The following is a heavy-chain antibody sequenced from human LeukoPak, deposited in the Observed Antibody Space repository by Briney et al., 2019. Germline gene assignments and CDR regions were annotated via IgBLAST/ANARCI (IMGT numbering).Heavy chain of an antibody. J-gene: IGHJ5*02. CDR2: INHSGST. Sequence: SETLSLTCAVYGGSFSGYYWSWIRQPPGKGLEWIGEINHSGSTNYNPPLKSRVTISVDTSKNQFSLKLSSVIAADTAVYYCARHRLYNWFDPWGEGALGSVSS. CDR3: ARHRLYNWFDP. CDR1: GGSFSGYY. V-gene: IGHV4-34*01. D-gene: IGHD3-16*02.